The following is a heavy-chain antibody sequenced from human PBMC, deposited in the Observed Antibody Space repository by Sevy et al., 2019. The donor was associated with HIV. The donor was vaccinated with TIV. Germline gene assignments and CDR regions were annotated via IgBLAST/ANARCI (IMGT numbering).Heavy chain of an antibody. D-gene: IGHD3-22*01. CDR1: GYTLTELS. CDR3: AITKDYYDSSGCPFDY. CDR2: FDPEDGET. J-gene: IGHJ4*02. V-gene: IGHV1-24*01. Sequence: ASVKVSCKVSGYTLTELSMHWVRQAPGKGLEWMGSFDPEDGETIYAQKFQGRVTMTEDTSADTAYMELSSLRSEDTAVYFCAITKDYYDSSGCPFDYWGQGTLVTVSS.